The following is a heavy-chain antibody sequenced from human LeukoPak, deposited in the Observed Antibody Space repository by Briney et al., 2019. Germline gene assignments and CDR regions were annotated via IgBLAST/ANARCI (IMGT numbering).Heavy chain of an antibody. CDR2: IDARSGIT. Sequence: PGGSLRLSCAASGFTFTIFGLNWVRQAPGKGPEWVSYIDARSGITYYADSVQGRFTISRYNAKESVFLQMNSLRADDTAVYYCARTYDFGRGPPGDAFDNWGPGTSVIVSS. D-gene: IGHD3-3*01. CDR3: ARTYDFGRGPPGDAFDN. V-gene: IGHV3-48*01. CDR1: GFTFTIFG. J-gene: IGHJ3*02.